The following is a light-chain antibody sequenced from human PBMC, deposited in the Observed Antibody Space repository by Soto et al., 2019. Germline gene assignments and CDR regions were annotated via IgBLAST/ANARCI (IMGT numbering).Light chain of an antibody. J-gene: IGLJ3*02. V-gene: IGLV2-23*01. CDR3: CSYAGRSTSPNWV. CDR1: SSDVGSYNL. Sequence: QSVLTQPASVSGSPGQSITISCTGTSSDVGSYNLVSWYQQHPGKAPKLMIYEGSKRPSGVSNRFSGSKSGNTASLTISGLQAEDEADYYCCSYAGRSTSPNWVFGGGTKVTVL. CDR2: EGS.